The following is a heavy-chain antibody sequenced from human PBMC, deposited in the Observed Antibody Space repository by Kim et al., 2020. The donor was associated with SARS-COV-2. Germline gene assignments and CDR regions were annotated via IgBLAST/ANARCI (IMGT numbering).Heavy chain of an antibody. J-gene: IGHJ6*02. CDR3: AKDGAIQSSSWYHYGMDV. V-gene: IGHV3-23*01. D-gene: IGHD6-13*01. Sequence: KGRFTISRDNSKNTLYLQMNSLRAEDTAVYYCAKDGAIQSSSWYHYGMDVWGQGTTVTVSS.